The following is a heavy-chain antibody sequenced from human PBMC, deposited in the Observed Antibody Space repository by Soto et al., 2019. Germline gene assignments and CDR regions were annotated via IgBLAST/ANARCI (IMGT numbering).Heavy chain of an antibody. V-gene: IGHV4-61*08. CDR3: AREGRMGTFDY. Sequence: SETLSLTCTVSGGSVSGGAYFWSWVRQPPGKGLEWIGYFYYSGSTKYNPSLKSRVTILEDTSKNQFSLKLNSVTAADTAVYYCAREGRMGTFDYWGQGALVTVS. CDR1: GGSVSGGAYF. D-gene: IGHD1-1*01. J-gene: IGHJ4*02. CDR2: FYYSGST.